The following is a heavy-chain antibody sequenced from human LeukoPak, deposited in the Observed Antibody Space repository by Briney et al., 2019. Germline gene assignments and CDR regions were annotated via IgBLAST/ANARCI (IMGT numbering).Heavy chain of an antibody. Sequence: SETLSLTRGVSGYSISSGFYWAWIRQPPGKGLEWIGSIYREGSTYYNPSLKSRVTISVDTSKNQFSLKLDSVTAADTAVYYRARLAMATITYYFDYWGQGTLVTVSS. CDR3: ARLAMATITYYFDY. CDR1: GYSISSGFY. D-gene: IGHD5-24*01. V-gene: IGHV4-38-2*01. CDR2: IYREGST. J-gene: IGHJ4*02.